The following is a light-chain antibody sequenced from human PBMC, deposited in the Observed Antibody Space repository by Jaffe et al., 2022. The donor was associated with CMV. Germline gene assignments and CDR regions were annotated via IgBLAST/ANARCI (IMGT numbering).Light chain of an antibody. J-gene: IGLJ3*02. CDR1: NIGAKG. CDR3: QVWDNSSAHPE. CDR2: YDS. Sequence: SYVLTQPPSVSVAPGETARITCGGNNIGAKGVHWYQQKPGQAPILVLFYDSDRPSGIPARFSGSNSGNTATLTISGVEAGDEADYYCQVWDNSSAHPEFGGGTKLTV. V-gene: IGLV3-21*04.